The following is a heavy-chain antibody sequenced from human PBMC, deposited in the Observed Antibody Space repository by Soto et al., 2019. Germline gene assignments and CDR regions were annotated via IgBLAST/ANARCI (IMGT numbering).Heavy chain of an antibody. V-gene: IGHV4-4*02. D-gene: IGHD3-10*01. CDR2: IYHSGST. CDR3: ARGRITMVRGVIISPWPYYFDY. J-gene: IGHJ4*02. CDR1: GGSISSSNW. Sequence: ETLSLTCAVSGGSISSSNWWSWVRQPPGKGLEWIGEIYHSGSTNYNPSLKSRVTISVDTSKNQFSLKLSSVTAADTAVYYCARGRITMVRGVIISPWPYYFDYWGQGTLVTVSS.